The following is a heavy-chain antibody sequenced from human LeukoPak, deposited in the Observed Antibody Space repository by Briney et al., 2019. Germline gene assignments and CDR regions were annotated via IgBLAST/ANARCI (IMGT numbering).Heavy chain of an antibody. CDR2: IYTSGST. CDR1: GGSISSYY. Sequence: PSETLSLTCTVSGGSISSYYWSWIRQPAGKGLEWIGRIYTSGSTNYNPSLKSRVTMSVDTSKNQFSLKLSSVTAADTAVYYCAHVLLWFGELSGFDYWGQGTLVTVSS. D-gene: IGHD3-10*01. V-gene: IGHV4-4*07. J-gene: IGHJ4*02. CDR3: AHVLLWFGELSGFDY.